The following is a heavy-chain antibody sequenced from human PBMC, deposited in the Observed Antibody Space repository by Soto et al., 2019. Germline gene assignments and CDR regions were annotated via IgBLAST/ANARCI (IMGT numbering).Heavy chain of an antibody. CDR1: GGSVSSGSYY. CDR2: IYYSGST. V-gene: IGHV4-61*01. Sequence: QVQLQESGPGLVKPSETLSLTCTVSGGSVSSGSYYWSWIRQPPGKGLEWIGYIYYSGSTNYNPPLKSRVTISVDTSKNQFSLKLSSVTAADTAVYYCASQLEGWHFDYWGQGTLVTVSS. D-gene: IGHD6-13*01. J-gene: IGHJ4*02. CDR3: ASQLEGWHFDY.